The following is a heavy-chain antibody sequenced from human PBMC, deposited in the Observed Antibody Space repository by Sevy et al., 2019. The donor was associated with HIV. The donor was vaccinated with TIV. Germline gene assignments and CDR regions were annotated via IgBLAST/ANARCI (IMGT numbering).Heavy chain of an antibody. Sequence: SETLSLTCTVSGGSISSYYWSWIRQPAGKGLEWIGRIYTSGSTNYSPSLKSRVTMSVDTSKNQFSLKLSSVTAADTAVYYCARDLRVGATYYYYYMDVWGKGTTVTVSS. CDR3: ARDLRVGATYYYYYMDV. V-gene: IGHV4-4*07. J-gene: IGHJ6*03. D-gene: IGHD1-26*01. CDR1: GGSISSYY. CDR2: IYTSGST.